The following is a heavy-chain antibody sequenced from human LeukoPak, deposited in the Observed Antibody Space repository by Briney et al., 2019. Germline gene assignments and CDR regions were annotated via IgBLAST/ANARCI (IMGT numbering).Heavy chain of an antibody. CDR3: GKTTTGYSSGQKPAWPVDY. D-gene: IGHD6-19*01. J-gene: IGHJ4*02. CDR2: IFGSGGSA. Sequence: GGSLTLFCEASGYTFGSYAMYWARHAPGKGLEWVAGIFGSGGSAHYADSAKGRFTISRDNAKNTVHLQINSLRAEDTAVYYCGKTTTGYSSGQKPAWPVDYWGQGTLVTVSS. CDR1: GYTFGSYA. V-gene: IGHV3-23*01.